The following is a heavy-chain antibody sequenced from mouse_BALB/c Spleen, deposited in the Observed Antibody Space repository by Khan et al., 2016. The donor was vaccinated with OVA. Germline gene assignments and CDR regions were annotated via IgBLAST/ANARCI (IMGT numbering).Heavy chain of an antibody. V-gene: IGHV5-6*01. J-gene: IGHJ4*01. CDR3: VRRADYGNSNVMDY. Sequence: EVELVESGGDLVKPGGSLKLSCAASGFTFSSYGMSWVRQTPDKRLEWVATISSGGSYTYYPDSVKGRFTISRDNAKNTLYLQMSSLKSEDTAMYYCVRRADYGNSNVMDYWGQGTSVTVSS. D-gene: IGHD2-1*01. CDR1: GFTFSSYG. CDR2: ISSGGSYT.